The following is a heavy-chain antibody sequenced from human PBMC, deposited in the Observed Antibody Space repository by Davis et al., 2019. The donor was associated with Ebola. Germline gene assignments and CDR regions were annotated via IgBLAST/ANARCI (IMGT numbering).Heavy chain of an antibody. CDR1: GYTFTSYG. CDR3: ARGFIYCSSTSCYDWFDP. V-gene: IGHV1-8*02. D-gene: IGHD2-2*01. Sequence: ASVKVSCKASGYTFTSYGISWVRQAPGQRLEWMGWINAGNGNTKYSQKFQGRVTMTRNTSISTAYMELSSLRSEDTAVYYCARGFIYCSSTSCYDWFDPWGQGTLVTVSS. CDR2: INAGNGNT. J-gene: IGHJ5*02.